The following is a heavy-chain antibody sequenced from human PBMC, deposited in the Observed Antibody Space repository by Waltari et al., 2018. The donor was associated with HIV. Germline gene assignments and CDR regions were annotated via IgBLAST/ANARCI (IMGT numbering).Heavy chain of an antibody. Sequence: EVQLLESGGGLVQPGGSLRLSCAASGFTFSTNALSWVRQAPGKGRGLVSSISGSGSSTYYADSIEGRFTISRDNSKNTLYLQMNSLRAEDTAAYYCAKVPQYISSSIYCYGMDVWGQGTTVTVSS. J-gene: IGHJ6*02. CDR1: GFTFSTNA. CDR2: ISGSGSST. D-gene: IGHD6-6*01. V-gene: IGHV3-23*01. CDR3: AKVPQYISSSIYCYGMDV.